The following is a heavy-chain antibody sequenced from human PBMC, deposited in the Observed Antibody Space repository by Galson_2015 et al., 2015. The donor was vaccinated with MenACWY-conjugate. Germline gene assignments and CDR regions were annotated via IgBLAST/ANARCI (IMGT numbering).Heavy chain of an antibody. V-gene: IGHV6-1*01. CDR2: TYYRSRWHN. CDR1: GDSVSSHSAA. D-gene: IGHD6-13*01. J-gene: IGHJ2*01. CDR3: ARGVTRTSGTINWYFDF. Sequence: CAISGDSVSSHSAAWTWIRQSPSRGLEWLGRTYYRSRWHNDYAVSVKSRITINPDTSRNQLSLQLSSVTPEDTAVYYCARGVTRTSGTINWYFDFWGRCTLVTVSS.